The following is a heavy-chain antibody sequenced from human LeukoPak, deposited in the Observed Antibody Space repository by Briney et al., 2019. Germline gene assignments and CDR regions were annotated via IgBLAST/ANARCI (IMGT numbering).Heavy chain of an antibody. V-gene: IGHV3-30-3*01. Sequence: PGGSLRLSCAAPGFTFSSYDMHWVRQAPGKGLEWVAVISYDGSNKYYPDSVKGRFTISRDNSKNTLYLQMNSLRAEDTAVYYCARDWGTTYGMDVWGQGTTVTVSS. CDR3: ARDWGTTYGMDV. CDR1: GFTFSSYD. CDR2: ISYDGSNK. J-gene: IGHJ6*02. D-gene: IGHD2-2*01.